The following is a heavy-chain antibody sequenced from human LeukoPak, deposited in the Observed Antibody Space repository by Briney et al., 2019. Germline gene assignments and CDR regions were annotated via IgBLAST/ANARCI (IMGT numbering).Heavy chain of an antibody. V-gene: IGHV3-23*01. D-gene: IGHD2-15*01. J-gene: IGHJ6*02. Sequence: GGSPRLSCAASGFTFSSYVMSWVRQAPGKGLEWVSVISGSGGSTYYADSVKGRFTISRDNFKNTLYLQMNSLRAEDTAVYYCTKAGCSGGSCYSRDGMDVWGQGTTVTVSS. CDR2: ISGSGGST. CDR3: TKAGCSGGSCYSRDGMDV. CDR1: GFTFSSYV.